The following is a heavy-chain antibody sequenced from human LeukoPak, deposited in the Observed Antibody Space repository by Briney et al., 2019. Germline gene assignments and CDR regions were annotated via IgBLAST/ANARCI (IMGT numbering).Heavy chain of an antibody. V-gene: IGHV3-23*01. CDR3: AKAGDIVVVPAATGFCDY. J-gene: IGHJ4*02. Sequence: PGGSLRLSCAASGFTFSSYAMSWVRQAPGKGLEWVSAISGSGGSTYYADSVKGRFTISRDNSKNTLYLQMNSLRAEDTAVYYCAKAGDIVVVPAATGFCDYWGQGTLVTVSS. D-gene: IGHD2-2*01. CDR2: ISGSGGST. CDR1: GFTFSSYA.